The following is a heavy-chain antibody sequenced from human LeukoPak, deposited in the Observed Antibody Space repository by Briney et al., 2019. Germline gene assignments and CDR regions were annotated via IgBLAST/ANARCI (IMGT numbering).Heavy chain of an antibody. Sequence: SETLSLTCTVSGGSISSYYWSWIRQPAGKGLEWIGRIYISGSTNYNPSLKSRVTMSVDTSKNQFSLKLSSVTAADTAVYYCARDTGIRGYSGYDLGYWGQGTLVTVSS. CDR3: ARDTGIRGYSGYDLGY. D-gene: IGHD5-12*01. J-gene: IGHJ4*02. CDR1: GGSISSYY. CDR2: IYISGST. V-gene: IGHV4-4*07.